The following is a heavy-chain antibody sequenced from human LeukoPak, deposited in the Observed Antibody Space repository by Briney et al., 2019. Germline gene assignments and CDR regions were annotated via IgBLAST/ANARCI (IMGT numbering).Heavy chain of an antibody. J-gene: IGHJ3*02. D-gene: IGHD6-19*01. V-gene: IGHV3-21*01. CDR3: ARGASVVAGSDNALDI. Sequence: SGGSLRLSCAASGFTFISYAMSWVRQAPGKGLEWVSSISTSSIYIYYADSVKGRFTISRDNAKKSVHLQMNSPRAEDTAVYYCARGASVVAGSDNALDIWGQGTMVTVSS. CDR1: GFTFISYA. CDR2: ISTSSIYI.